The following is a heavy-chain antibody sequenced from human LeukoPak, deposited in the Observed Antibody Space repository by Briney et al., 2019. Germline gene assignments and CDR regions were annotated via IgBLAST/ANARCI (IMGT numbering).Heavy chain of an antibody. V-gene: IGHV3-74*01. Sequence: GGSLRLSCAASGFSFSSYWMHWVRQAPGKGLVWVARIQYDGSTTNYADSVKGRFTISRDNAKKTLYVQMNSLRAEDTAVYYCARGQYGSGSYYNVWGQGTLVTVSS. J-gene: IGHJ4*02. CDR2: IQYDGSTT. CDR3: ARGQYGSGSYYNV. CDR1: GFSFSSYW. D-gene: IGHD3-10*01.